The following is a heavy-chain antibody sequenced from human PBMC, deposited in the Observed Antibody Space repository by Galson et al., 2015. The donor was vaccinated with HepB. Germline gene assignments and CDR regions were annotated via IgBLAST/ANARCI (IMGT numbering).Heavy chain of an antibody. CDR3: ARDDAYDSSGYYYSVFDY. D-gene: IGHD3-22*01. Sequence: SLRLSCAASGFTFSSYWMSWVRQAPGKGLEWVANIKQDGSEKYYVDSVKGRFTISRDNAKNSLYLQMNSLRAEDTAVYYCARDDAYDSSGYYYSVFDYWGQGTLVAVSS. J-gene: IGHJ4*02. V-gene: IGHV3-7*03. CDR2: IKQDGSEK. CDR1: GFTFSSYW.